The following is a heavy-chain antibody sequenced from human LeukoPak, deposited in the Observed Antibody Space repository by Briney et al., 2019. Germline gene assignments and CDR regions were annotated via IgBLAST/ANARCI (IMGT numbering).Heavy chain of an antibody. J-gene: IGHJ4*02. Sequence: GGSLRLSCAASGFSLTTYEMNWVRQAPGKGLEWVSAISGSGGSTYYADSVKGRFTISRDNSKSTLYLQMNSLRAEDTALYYCARPEYSNSWYDFDYWGQGTLVTVSS. CDR2: ISGSGGST. V-gene: IGHV3-23*01. D-gene: IGHD6-13*01. CDR3: ARPEYSNSWYDFDY. CDR1: GFSLTTYE.